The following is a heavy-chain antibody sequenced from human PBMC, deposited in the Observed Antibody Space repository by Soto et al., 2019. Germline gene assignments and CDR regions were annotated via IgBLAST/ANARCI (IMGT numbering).Heavy chain of an antibody. CDR1: GGSFSGYY. D-gene: IGHD5-12*01. CDR3: ASPRDGYTANFDY. Sequence: SETLSLTCAVYGGSFSGYYWSWIRQPPGKGLEWIGEINHSGSTSYNPSLKSRVTISVDTSKNRFSLKLSSVTAADTAVYYCASPRDGYTANFDYWGQGTLVTVSS. CDR2: INHSGST. V-gene: IGHV4-34*01. J-gene: IGHJ4*02.